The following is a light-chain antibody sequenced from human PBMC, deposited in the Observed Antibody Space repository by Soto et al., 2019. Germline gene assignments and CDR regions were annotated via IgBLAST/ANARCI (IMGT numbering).Light chain of an antibody. CDR2: SAS. CDR3: QQYFIWPQTFT. Sequence: DIVMTQSPATLSVSPGERVTLSCRASQSVASNLAWYQQKPGQAPRLLIFSASTRATGIPARFSGSGSGTEFTLAISSLQSEDFAVYYCQQYFIWPQTFTFGQGTKLEIK. J-gene: IGKJ2*01. V-gene: IGKV3-15*01. CDR1: QSVASN.